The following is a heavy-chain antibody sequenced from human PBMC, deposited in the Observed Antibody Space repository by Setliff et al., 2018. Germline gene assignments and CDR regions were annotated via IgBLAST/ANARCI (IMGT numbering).Heavy chain of an antibody. D-gene: IGHD3-9*01. CDR1: GGSISNSDYY. Sequence: TLSLTCSVSGGSISNSDYYWDWIRQPPGKGLEWIGRVYYSGDTYYIPSLLSRVTISVDTSKNQFSLKLSSVTAADTSVYFCARSLRRTFRRLDWLGFFGDWGQGAMVT. CDR2: VYYSGDT. V-gene: IGHV4-39*01. CDR3: ARSLRRTFRRLDWLGFFGD. J-gene: IGHJ4*02.